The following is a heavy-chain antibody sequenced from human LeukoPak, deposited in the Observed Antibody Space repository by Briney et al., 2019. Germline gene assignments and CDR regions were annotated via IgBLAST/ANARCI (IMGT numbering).Heavy chain of an antibody. Sequence: SVKVSCKASGGTFSSYAISWVRQAPGQGLEWMGRIIPISGTANYAQKFQGRVTITTDESTSTAYMELSSLRSEDTAVYYCARGRYVVTTVTIYYYYYYMDVWGKGTTVTVSS. CDR3: ARGRYVVTTVTIYYYYYYMDV. CDR2: IIPISGTA. D-gene: IGHD4-17*01. CDR1: GGTFSSYA. V-gene: IGHV1-69*05. J-gene: IGHJ6*03.